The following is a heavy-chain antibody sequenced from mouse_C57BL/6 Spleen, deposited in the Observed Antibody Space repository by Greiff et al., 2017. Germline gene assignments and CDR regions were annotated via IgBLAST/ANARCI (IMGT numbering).Heavy chain of an antibody. CDR1: GFTFSSYA. J-gene: IGHJ2*01. Sequence: DVKLVESGGGLVKPGGSLKLSCAASGFTFSSYAMSWVRQTPEKRLEWVATISDGGSYTYYPDNVKGRFTISRDNAKNNLYLQMSHLKSEDTAMYYCAREGSYGSYFDYWGQGTTLTVSS. CDR3: AREGSYGSYFDY. V-gene: IGHV5-4*01. CDR2: ISDGGSYT. D-gene: IGHD2-2*01.